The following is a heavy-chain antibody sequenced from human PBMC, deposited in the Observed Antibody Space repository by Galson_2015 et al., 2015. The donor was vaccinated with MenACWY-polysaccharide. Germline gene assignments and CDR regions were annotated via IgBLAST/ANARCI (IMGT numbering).Heavy chain of an antibody. J-gene: IGHJ5*02. D-gene: IGHD3-16*01. CDR1: GDSITSGGYF. V-gene: IGHV4-31*03. Sequence: TVSGDSITSGGYFWSWIRQHPGEGLEWIASISYDGGTYYNPSLKSRVTISVDTPKNQFSLKLNSVTAADTAVYYCARGGRAVSNRNLFDPWGQGTLVTVSS. CDR3: ARGGRAVSNRNLFDP. CDR2: ISYDGGT.